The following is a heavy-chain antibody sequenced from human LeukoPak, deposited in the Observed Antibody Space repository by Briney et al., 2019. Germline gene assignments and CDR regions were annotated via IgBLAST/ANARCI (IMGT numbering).Heavy chain of an antibody. CDR2: IYHIGST. CDR3: ASYSSSWYYFDY. Sequence: KPSETLSLTCAVSGDSISSSNWWSWVRQPPGKGLEWIGEIYHIGSTNYNPSLKSEVTISVDKSKNQFSLKLSSVTAADTAVYYCASYSSSWYYFDYWGQGTLVTVSS. V-gene: IGHV4-4*02. CDR1: GDSISSSNW. J-gene: IGHJ4*02. D-gene: IGHD6-13*01.